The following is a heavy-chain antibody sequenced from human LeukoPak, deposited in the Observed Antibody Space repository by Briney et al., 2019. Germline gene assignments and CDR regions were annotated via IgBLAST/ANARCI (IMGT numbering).Heavy chain of an antibody. CDR1: GYTLTELS. Sequence: RASVKVSFKLSGYTLTELSMHWVRQTPGKGLEWMGGFDPADGETVYAHKFQGRLTMTEDTSTNTAYMELTSLRSEDTAVYYCAADGGGLSSVVTPRSSPFDYWGQGTLVTVSS. V-gene: IGHV1-24*01. CDR3: AADGGGLSSVVTPRSSPFDY. CDR2: FDPADGET. J-gene: IGHJ4*02. D-gene: IGHD4-23*01.